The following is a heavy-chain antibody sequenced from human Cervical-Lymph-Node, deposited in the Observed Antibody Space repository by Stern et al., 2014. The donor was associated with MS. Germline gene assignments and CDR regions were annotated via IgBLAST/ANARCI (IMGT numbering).Heavy chain of an antibody. J-gene: IGHJ4*02. Sequence: EVQLEHSGGGVIKPGGSLRLSFTASGFTVSRDYMTWVRQAPGKGLEWVSLIANVGSTCYTDSVKGRFTISRDDSKNTVYLHMTSLRAEDTAMYYCARDTSSPERSDWWGQGTLVTVSS. D-gene: IGHD1-1*01. CDR3: ARDTSSPERSDW. CDR1: GFTVSRDY. V-gene: IGHV3-53*01. CDR2: IANVGST.